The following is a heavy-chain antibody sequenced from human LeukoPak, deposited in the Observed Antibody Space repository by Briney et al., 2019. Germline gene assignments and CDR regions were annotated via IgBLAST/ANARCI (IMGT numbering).Heavy chain of an antibody. Sequence: GSLRLSCAASGFTFSSYWMHWVRQVPGKGLVWVARINPGGSSITYADSVKDRFTISRDNAKNTLYLQMDSLRAEDTGVYYCARSNQADDYWGQGTLVTVSS. D-gene: IGHD1-14*01. V-gene: IGHV3-74*01. CDR1: GFTFSSYW. CDR2: INPGGSSI. J-gene: IGHJ4*02. CDR3: ARSNQADDY.